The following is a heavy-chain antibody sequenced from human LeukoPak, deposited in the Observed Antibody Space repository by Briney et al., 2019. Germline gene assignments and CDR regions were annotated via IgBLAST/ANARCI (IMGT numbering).Heavy chain of an antibody. J-gene: IGHJ6*04. D-gene: IGHD3-10*02. CDR1: GFSVSTYP. CDR2: ITASGTDT. CDR3: AELGITMIGGV. Sequence: GGSLRLSCTASGFSVSTYPMAWVRQAPGKGLQWVSTITASGTDTFYADSVKGRFTISRDNAKNSLYLQMNSLRAEDTAVYYCAELGITMIGGVWGKGTTVTISS. V-gene: IGHV3-21*01.